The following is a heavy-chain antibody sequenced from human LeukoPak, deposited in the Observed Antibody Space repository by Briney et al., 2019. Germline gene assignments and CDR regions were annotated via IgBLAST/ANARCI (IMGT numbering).Heavy chain of an antibody. CDR1: GYSISSGWW. CDR2: VYHSGST. D-gene: IGHD3-16*01. CDR3: ARGRYGWLPFDY. Sequence: PSGTLSLTCVVSGYSISSGWWWSWVRQPPGKGLEWIGEVYHSGSTNYNPSLKSRVSISVDKSKNQFSLKLTSVTAADTAVYYCARGRYGWLPFDYWGQGTLVTVSS. J-gene: IGHJ4*02. V-gene: IGHV4-4*02.